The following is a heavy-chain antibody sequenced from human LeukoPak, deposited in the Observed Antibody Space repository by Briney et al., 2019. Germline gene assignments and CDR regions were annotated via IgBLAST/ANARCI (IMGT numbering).Heavy chain of an antibody. CDR1: GGSVSSVSYY. Sequence: KSSETLSLTCTVSGGSVSSVSYYWSWIRQPPGKGLEWIGYIYYSGSTNYNPSLKSRVTISVDTSKNQFSLKLSSVTAADTAVYYCARGLYRVANYYDSSGYITFDYWGQGTLVTVSS. CDR2: IYYSGST. J-gene: IGHJ4*02. V-gene: IGHV4-61*01. D-gene: IGHD3-22*01. CDR3: ARGLYRVANYYDSSGYITFDY.